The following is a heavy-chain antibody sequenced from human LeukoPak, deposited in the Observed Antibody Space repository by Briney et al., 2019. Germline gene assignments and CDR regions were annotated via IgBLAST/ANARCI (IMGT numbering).Heavy chain of an antibody. CDR3: ARGWAVAGNPNWFDP. V-gene: IGHV3-30-3*01. CDR2: ISYDGSNK. D-gene: IGHD6-19*01. Sequence: GRSLRLSCAASGFTFSSYAMHWVRQAPGKGLEWVAVISYDGSNKYYADSVKGRYTISRDNSKNTLYLQMNSLRAEDTAVYYCARGWAVAGNPNWFDPWGQGTLVTVSS. J-gene: IGHJ5*02. CDR1: GFTFSSYA.